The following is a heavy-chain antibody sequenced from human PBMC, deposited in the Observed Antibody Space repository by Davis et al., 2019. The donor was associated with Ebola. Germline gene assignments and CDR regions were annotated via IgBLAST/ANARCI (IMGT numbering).Heavy chain of an antibody. CDR1: GGSISSYY. CDR2: INHSGST. CDR3: ARGRGGYGYPDY. Sequence: SETLSLTCTVSGGSISSYYWSWIRQPPGKGLEWNGEINHSGSTNYNPSLKSRVTISVDTSKNQFSLKLSSVTAADTAVYYCARGRGGYGYPDYWGQGTLVTVSS. J-gene: IGHJ4*02. V-gene: IGHV4-34*01. D-gene: IGHD5-12*01.